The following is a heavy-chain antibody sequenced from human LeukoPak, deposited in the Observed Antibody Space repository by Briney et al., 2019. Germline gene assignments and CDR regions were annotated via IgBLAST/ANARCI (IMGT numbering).Heavy chain of an antibody. D-gene: IGHD1-14*01. V-gene: IGHV1-3*01. CDR2: INAGNGNT. J-gene: IGHJ3*01. CDR3: ARERPTTTAFHV. Sequence: ASVKVSCKTSGNTFSSNIINWVRQAPGQRLDWMGWINAGNGNTRYSEKFQGRATITRDTSASTVYMELNSLRSEDTAVYYCARERPTTTAFHVWGQGTMVTVS. CDR1: GNTFSSNI.